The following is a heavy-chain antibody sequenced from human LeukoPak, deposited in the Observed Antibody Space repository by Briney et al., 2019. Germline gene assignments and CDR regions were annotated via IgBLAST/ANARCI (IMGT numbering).Heavy chain of an antibody. D-gene: IGHD3-3*01. J-gene: IGHJ6*03. CDR2: ISSSGSTI. V-gene: IGHV3-48*03. CDR1: GFTFSSYE. CDR3: AREFYDFWSGYYHYYYYYMDV. Sequence: PGGSLRLSCAASGFTFSSYEMNWVRQAPGKGLEWVSYISSSGSTIYYADSVKGRFTISRDNAKNSLYLQMNSLRAEDTAVYYCAREFYDFWSGYYHYYYYYMDVWGKGTTVTISS.